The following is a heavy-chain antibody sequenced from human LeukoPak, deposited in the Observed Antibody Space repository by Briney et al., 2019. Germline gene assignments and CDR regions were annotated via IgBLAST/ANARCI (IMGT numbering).Heavy chain of an antibody. D-gene: IGHD3-16*02. CDR1: GFTFSSYE. CDR3: ARDYRRSASGY. J-gene: IGHJ4*02. V-gene: IGHV3-48*03. Sequence: EGSLRLSCAASGFTFSSYEMNWVRQAPGKGLEWVSYISSSGSTIYYADSVKGRFTISRDNAKNSLYMQMNSLRAEDTAVYYCARDYRRSASGYWGQGTLVAVSS. CDR2: ISSSGSTI.